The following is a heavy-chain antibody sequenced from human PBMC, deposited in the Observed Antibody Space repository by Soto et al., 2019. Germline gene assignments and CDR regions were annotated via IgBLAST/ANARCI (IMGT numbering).Heavy chain of an antibody. J-gene: IGHJ6*02. CDR2: INSDRSST. V-gene: IGHV3-74*01. D-gene: IGHD1-7*01. Sequence: GSLTLSCAASGFTFSSYWMHWVRQDPGRWLLWVSRINSDRSSTSYADSVKGRFTISRDNAKNTLYLQMNSLRAEDTAVYYCARKLELYYYGMDVWGQGT. CDR3: ARKLELYYYGMDV. CDR1: GFTFSSYW.